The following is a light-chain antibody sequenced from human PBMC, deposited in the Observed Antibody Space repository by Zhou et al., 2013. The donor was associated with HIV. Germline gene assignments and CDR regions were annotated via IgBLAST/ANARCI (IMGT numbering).Light chain of an antibody. CDR2: GAS. CDR3: QQNNDRPRT. J-gene: IGKJ2*01. V-gene: IGKV3-20*01. CDR1: QSISSNY. Sequence: EIVLTQSPGTLSLSPGERATLSCRASQSISSNYLAWYQQKPGQAPRLLIYGASSRATGIPDRFSGSGSGTEFTLTISSMQSEDFAVYYCQQNNDRPRTFGQGTKLEIK.